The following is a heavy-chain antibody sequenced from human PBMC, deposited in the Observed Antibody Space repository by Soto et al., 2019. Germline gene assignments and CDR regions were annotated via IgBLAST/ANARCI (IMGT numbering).Heavy chain of an antibody. CDR3: ARRGGDYYDRTGNGYYFDY. V-gene: IGHV1-2*02. Sequence: ASVKVSCKASGYTFTGFYIHWVRQAPGQGLEWVGWINPYSGSAKYAQRFEARVTMTRDTSINTAHMELSSLTSDDTAVFYCARRGGDYYDRTGNGYYFDYWGQGTLVTVSS. CDR1: GYTFTGFY. J-gene: IGHJ4*02. CDR2: INPYSGSA. D-gene: IGHD3-22*01.